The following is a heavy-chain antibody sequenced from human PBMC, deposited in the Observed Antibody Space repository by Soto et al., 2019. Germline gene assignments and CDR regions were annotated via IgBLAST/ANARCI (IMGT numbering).Heavy chain of an antibody. J-gene: IGHJ4*02. Sequence: EVQLLESGGGLVQPGGSLRLSCAASGFTFSSYAMSWVRQAPGKGLEWVSAISGSGGSTYYADSVKGRFTISRDNSKNTLALQMNSLRAEDTAVYYCAISRRAAAGPFDYWGQGTLVTVSS. CDR1: GFTFSSYA. D-gene: IGHD6-13*01. CDR2: ISGSGGST. V-gene: IGHV3-23*01. CDR3: AISRRAAAGPFDY.